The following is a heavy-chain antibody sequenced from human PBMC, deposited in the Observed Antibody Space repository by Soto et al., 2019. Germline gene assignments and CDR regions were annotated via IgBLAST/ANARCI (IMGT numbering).Heavy chain of an antibody. J-gene: IGHJ5*02. V-gene: IGHV4-31*03. CDR3: AKLSIATNTHKWFDP. Sequence: PSETLSLTCSVSGGALNSGNYYWGWIRQVPGKGLEWIGHIYFSGAADYNPSLKCRITISQDTSKSQFSLNLSPVTAADTAVYYSAKLSIATNTHKWFDPWGQGTMVTVSS. CDR1: GGALNSGNYY. CDR2: IYFSGAA. D-gene: IGHD3-3*02.